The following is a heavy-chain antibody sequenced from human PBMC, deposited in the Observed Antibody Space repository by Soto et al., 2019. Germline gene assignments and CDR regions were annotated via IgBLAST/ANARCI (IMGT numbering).Heavy chain of an antibody. CDR3: ARDSLTGNYFDP. Sequence: QMRLQESGSGLVKPSQTLSLTCAVSGGSISSGGYAWNWIRQPPGKGLEWIGYIYHSGYTSYNPSLKNRVTTSVDKSKNQFSLTLSFVTAADMAVYYCARDSLTGNYFDPWGQGTLVTVSS. V-gene: IGHV4-30-2*01. D-gene: IGHD1-7*01. CDR1: GGSISSGGYA. CDR2: IYHSGYT. J-gene: IGHJ5*02.